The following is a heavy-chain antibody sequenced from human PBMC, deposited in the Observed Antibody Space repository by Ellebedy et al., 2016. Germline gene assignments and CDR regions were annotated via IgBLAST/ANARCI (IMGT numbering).Heavy chain of an antibody. CDR1: GLNFNTFF. V-gene: IGHV3-23*01. CDR3: RQGHYADL. J-gene: IGHJ4*02. Sequence: GESLKISXTASGLNFNTFFMSWVRQAPGKGLEWVSTIRAGSDTTRLADSVKGRFTISRDSSKNSVYLRMNNLRVEDTAVYYCRQGHYADLWGQGTLVTVSS. CDR2: IRAGSDTT. D-gene: IGHD4-17*01.